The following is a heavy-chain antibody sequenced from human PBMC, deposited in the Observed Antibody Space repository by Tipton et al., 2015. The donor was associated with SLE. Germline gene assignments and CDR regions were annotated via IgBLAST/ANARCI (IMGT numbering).Heavy chain of an antibody. CDR2: INHRGST. Sequence: TLSLTCAVYGGSISSSSSYYWAWIRQPPGKGVEWIGEINHRGSTNYNPSLKSRVTISVDTSKNQFSLKLSSVTAADTAVYYCARDSSPYGMDVWGQGTTVTVSS. CDR1: GGSISSSSSYY. J-gene: IGHJ6*02. V-gene: IGHV4-39*07. CDR3: ARDSSPYGMDV.